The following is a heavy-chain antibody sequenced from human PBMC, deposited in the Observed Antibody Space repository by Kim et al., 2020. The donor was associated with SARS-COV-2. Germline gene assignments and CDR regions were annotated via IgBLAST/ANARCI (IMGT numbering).Heavy chain of an antibody. CDR1: GFTFSSRA. V-gene: IGHV3-23*01. J-gene: IGHJ4*02. CDR2: VNNGGTA. CDR3: AKDHPSSGWPTFES. D-gene: IGHD6-19*01. Sequence: GGSLRLSCVASGFTFSSRAMSWVRQAPGKGPEWVASVNNGGTAYYADSVRGRFTVSRDITKDTLYLQMNSLRAEDSALYYCAKDHPSSGWPTFESWGQGT.